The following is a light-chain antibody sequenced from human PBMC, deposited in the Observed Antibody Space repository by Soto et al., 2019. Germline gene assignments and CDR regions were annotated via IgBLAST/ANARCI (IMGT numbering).Light chain of an antibody. CDR2: EVT. Sequence: QSALTQPPSASGSPGQSVTISCTGTSSDVGGYNYVSWYQQHPGKAPKLMIYEVTRRPSGVPGRFSGSKSGNTASLTVSGLQAEDEAAYYCSSYAGSSNFVVFGGGTKVTVL. J-gene: IGLJ2*01. CDR1: SSDVGGYNY. CDR3: SSYAGSSNFVV. V-gene: IGLV2-8*01.